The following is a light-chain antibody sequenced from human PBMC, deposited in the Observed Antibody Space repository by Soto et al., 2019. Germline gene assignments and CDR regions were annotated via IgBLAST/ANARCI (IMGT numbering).Light chain of an antibody. CDR3: QQRRNWPPLT. Sequence: EIVLTQSPATLSLSPGERATLSCRASQSFSSYLAWYQQKPGQAHRLVLYDASNRATGTPARLSGSGSGTDFTLTISSLEPEDFAVYYCQQRRNWPPLTFGGGTKVEIK. J-gene: IGKJ4*01. V-gene: IGKV3-11*01. CDR2: DAS. CDR1: QSFSSY.